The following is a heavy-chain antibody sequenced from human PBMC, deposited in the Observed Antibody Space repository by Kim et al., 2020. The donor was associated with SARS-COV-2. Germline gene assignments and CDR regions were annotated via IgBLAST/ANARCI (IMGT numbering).Heavy chain of an antibody. D-gene: IGHD5-12*01. J-gene: IGHJ4*02. CDR3: ARARGFDY. CDR2: KGNT. V-gene: IGHV1-3*01. Sequence: KGNTKYSQKFQGRLSITRDTYASTAYVDLSSLRSEDTAVYYCARARGFDYWGQGTLVTVSS.